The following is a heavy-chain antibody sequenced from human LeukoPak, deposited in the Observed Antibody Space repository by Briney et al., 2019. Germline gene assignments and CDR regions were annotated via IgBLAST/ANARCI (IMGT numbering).Heavy chain of an antibody. CDR1: ASPFTGYY. V-gene: IGHV1-2*02. Sequence: GASVKVSCKASASPFTGYYLHWVRQAPGQGLEWMGWINPNSGFTNHAQKFQGRVTMTRDTSISKAYMELSRLRSDDKAVSYCARLADCSSSSCRSFDYWAREPWSPSPQ. J-gene: IGHJ4*02. D-gene: IGHD2-2*01. CDR3: ARLADCSSSSCRSFDY. CDR2: INPNSGFT.